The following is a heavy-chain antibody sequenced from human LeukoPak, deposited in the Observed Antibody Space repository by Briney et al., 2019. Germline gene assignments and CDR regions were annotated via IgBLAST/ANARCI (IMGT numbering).Heavy chain of an antibody. D-gene: IGHD6-19*01. Sequence: GGFLRLSCAASGFTFSDYYMSWIRQAPGKGLEWVSYISSSSSYTNYADSVKGRFTISRDNAKNSLYLQMNSLRAEDTAVYYCARVSGWEFDYWGQGTLVTVSS. CDR1: GFTFSDYY. CDR2: ISSSSSYT. J-gene: IGHJ4*02. CDR3: ARVSGWEFDY. V-gene: IGHV3-11*06.